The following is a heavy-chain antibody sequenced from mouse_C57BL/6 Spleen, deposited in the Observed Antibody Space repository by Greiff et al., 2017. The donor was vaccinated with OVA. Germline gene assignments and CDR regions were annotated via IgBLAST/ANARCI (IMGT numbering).Heavy chain of an antibody. CDR1: GYTFTSYW. Sequence: QVQLQQPGAELVMPGASVKLSCKASGYTFTSYWMHWVKQRPGQGLEWIGEIAPSDSYTNYNQKFKGKSTLTVDKSSSTAYMQLSSLTSEDSAVYYCARDYDGKWYFDVWGTGTTVTVSS. CDR2: IAPSDSYT. J-gene: IGHJ1*03. D-gene: IGHD2-4*01. CDR3: ARDYDGKWYFDV. V-gene: IGHV1-69*01.